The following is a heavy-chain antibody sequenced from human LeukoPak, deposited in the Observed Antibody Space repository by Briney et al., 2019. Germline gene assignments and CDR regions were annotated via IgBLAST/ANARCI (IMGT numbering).Heavy chain of an antibody. CDR2: INPNSGGT. D-gene: IGHD3-22*01. V-gene: IGHV1-2*02. J-gene: IGHJ6*02. CDR1: GYTFTGYY. CDR3: AREVTMIVVVITTSPYYGMDV. Sequence: ASVKVSCKASGYTFTGYYMHWVRQAPGQGLEWMGWINPNSGGTNYAQKFQGRVTMTRDTSIGTAYMELSRLRSDDTAVYYCAREVTMIVVVITTSPYYGMDVWGQGTTVTVSS.